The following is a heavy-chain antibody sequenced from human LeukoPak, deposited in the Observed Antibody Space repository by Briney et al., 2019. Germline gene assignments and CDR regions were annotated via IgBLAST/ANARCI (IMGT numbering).Heavy chain of an antibody. CDR2: IKQDETEK. J-gene: IGHJ4*02. CDR3: AKYGPQDSGSSHFDY. D-gene: IGHD1-26*01. CDR1: GFTFSNFW. V-gene: IGHV3-7*03. Sequence: GGSLRLSCTASGFTFSNFWMGWVRQAPGKELEWVANIKQDETEKFYLGSVKGRFTISRDNAKNSLYLQMNSLRAEDTAIYYCAKYGPQDSGSSHFDYWGQGALVTVSS.